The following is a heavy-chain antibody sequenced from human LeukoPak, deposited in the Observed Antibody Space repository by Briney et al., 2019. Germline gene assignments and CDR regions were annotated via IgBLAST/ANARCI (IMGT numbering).Heavy chain of an antibody. J-gene: IGHJ2*01. CDR3: ARGGSSGWNGFRYWYFDL. Sequence: ASVKVSCKASGYTFTSYGISWVRQAPGQGLEWMGWISAYNGNTNYAQKLQGRVTMTTDTSTSTAYMELRSLRSDDTAVYYCARGGSSGWNGFRYWYFDLWGRGTLVTVSS. D-gene: IGHD6-19*01. CDR2: ISAYNGNT. CDR1: GYTFTSYG. V-gene: IGHV1-18*01.